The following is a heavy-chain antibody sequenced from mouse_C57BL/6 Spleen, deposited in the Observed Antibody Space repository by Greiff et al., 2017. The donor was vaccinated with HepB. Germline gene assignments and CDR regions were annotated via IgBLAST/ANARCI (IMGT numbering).Heavy chain of an antibody. CDR1: GYTFTSYW. Sequence: QVHVKQPGAELVKPGASVKLSCKASGYTFTSYWMHWVKQRPGQGLEWIGMIHPNSGSTNYNEKFKSKATLTVDKSSSTAYMQLSSLTSEDSAVYYCARSPIYYDYDDPLYAMDYWGQGTSVTVSS. D-gene: IGHD2-4*01. CDR3: ARSPIYYDYDDPLYAMDY. V-gene: IGHV1-64*01. CDR2: IHPNSGST. J-gene: IGHJ4*01.